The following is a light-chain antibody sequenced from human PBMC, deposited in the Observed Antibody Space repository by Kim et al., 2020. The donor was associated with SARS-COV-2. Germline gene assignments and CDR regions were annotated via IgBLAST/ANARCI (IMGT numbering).Light chain of an antibody. Sequence: GQSVTISGFGSDSNIGTNYVAWYQQFPGTAPKLLIYDNDRRPSGIPDRFSGSKSGTSATLAITGLQPGDDADYYCGAWESRLNVEVFGGGTQLTVL. J-gene: IGLJ3*02. CDR3: GAWESRLNVEV. CDR2: DND. V-gene: IGLV1-51*01. CDR1: DSNIGTNY.